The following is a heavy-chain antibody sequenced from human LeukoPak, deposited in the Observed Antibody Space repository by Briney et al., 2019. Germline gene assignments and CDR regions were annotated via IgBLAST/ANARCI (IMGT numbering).Heavy chain of an antibody. CDR1: GFTFSSYA. CDR2: ISGSGGST. CDR3: AKGITLVVVVSRGDAFDI. V-gene: IGHV3-23*01. Sequence: GGSLRLSCAASGFTFSSYAMSWVRQAPGKGLEWVSAISGSGGSTYYADSVKGRFTISRDNSKNTLYLQMNSLRAEDTAVYYCAKGITLVVVVSRGDAFDIWGQGTMVTVSS. D-gene: IGHD3-22*01. J-gene: IGHJ3*02.